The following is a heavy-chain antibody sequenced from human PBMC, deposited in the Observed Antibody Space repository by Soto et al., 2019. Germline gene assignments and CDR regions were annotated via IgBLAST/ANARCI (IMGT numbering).Heavy chain of an antibody. D-gene: IGHD3-3*01. CDR1: GFTFSSYG. Sequence: QVQLVESGGGVVQPGGSLRLSCAASGFTFSSYGMHWVRQAPGKGLEWVAVISDDGSNRYYGDSVKGRFTISRDNSKNTLYLQMNSLRAEATAVYYCASTWSGYYYFDSWGQGTLVTVSS. V-gene: IGHV3-30*03. J-gene: IGHJ4*02. CDR3: ASTWSGYYYFDS. CDR2: ISDDGSNR.